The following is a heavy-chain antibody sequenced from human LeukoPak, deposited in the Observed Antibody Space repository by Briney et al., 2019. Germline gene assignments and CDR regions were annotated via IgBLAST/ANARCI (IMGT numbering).Heavy chain of an antibody. V-gene: IGHV3-9*01. D-gene: IGHD3-10*01. CDR2: LNWNSGGI. J-gene: IGHJ4*02. CDR1: GFTFDDYA. CDR3: ARGWSSDYFDY. Sequence: GGSLRLSCAASGFTFDDYAMHWVRQAPGKGLEWVSGLNWNSGGIVYADSVKGRFTISRDNAKGSLYLQMNSLRAEDTAVYYCARGWSSDYFDYWGQGTLVTVSS.